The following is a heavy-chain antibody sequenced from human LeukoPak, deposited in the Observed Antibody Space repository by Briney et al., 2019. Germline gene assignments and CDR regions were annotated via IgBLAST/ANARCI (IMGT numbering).Heavy chain of an antibody. Sequence: PGGSLRLSCAASGFTFTSYSINWVRQAPGKGLEWVSSISSSSSYIYYADSVRGRFTVSRDNAKDSLYLQLNSLRAEDTAVYYCARWSQFGSSSVGAHHFDHGGQGPLVTFSS. CDR2: ISSSSSYI. CDR1: GFTFTSYS. CDR3: ARWSQFGSSSVGAHHFDH. V-gene: IGHV3-21*01. D-gene: IGHD6-6*01. J-gene: IGHJ4*02.